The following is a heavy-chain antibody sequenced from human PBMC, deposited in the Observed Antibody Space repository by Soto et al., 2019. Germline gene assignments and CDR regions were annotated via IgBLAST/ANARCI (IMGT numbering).Heavy chain of an antibody. D-gene: IGHD1-20*01. CDR2: IYDIKST. CDR1: GGSFSGYY. J-gene: IGHJ5*02. CDR3: AGQPYNSRFDP. Sequence: PSETLSLTCAVYGGSFSGYYWSWIRQPPGKGLEWIGYIYDIKSTNYNPSLKSRVTISVDTSKNQFSLKLSSVTVADTAVYYCAGQPYNSRFDPWGQGTLVTVSS. V-gene: IGHV4-59*08.